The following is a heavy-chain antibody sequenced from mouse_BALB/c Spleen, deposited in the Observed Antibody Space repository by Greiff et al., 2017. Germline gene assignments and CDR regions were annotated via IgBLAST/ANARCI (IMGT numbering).Heavy chain of an antibody. CDR2: IRLKSNNYAT. J-gene: IGHJ4*01. V-gene: IGHV6-6*02. Sequence: EVKVEESGGGLVQPGGSMKLSCVASGFTFSNYWMNWVRQSPEKGLEWVAEIRLKSNNYATHYAESVKGRFTISRDDSKSSVYLQMNNLRAEDTGIYYCTKYGNYPYAMDYWGQGTSVTVSS. D-gene: IGHD2-10*02. CDR3: TKYGNYPYAMDY. CDR1: GFTFSNYW.